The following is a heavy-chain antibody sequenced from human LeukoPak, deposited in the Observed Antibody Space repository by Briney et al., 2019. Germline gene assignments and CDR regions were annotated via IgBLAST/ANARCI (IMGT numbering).Heavy chain of an antibody. CDR1: GGSISSGGYS. Sequence: SETLSLTCAVSGGSISSGGYSWSWIRQPPGKGLEWIGYIYHSGSTYYNPSLKSRVTISVDRSKNQFSLKLSSVTAADTAVYYCARDGTSPNGYYYYGMDVWGQGTTVTVSS. D-gene: IGHD2-2*01. J-gene: IGHJ6*02. V-gene: IGHV4-30-2*01. CDR3: ARDGTSPNGYYYYGMDV. CDR2: IYHSGST.